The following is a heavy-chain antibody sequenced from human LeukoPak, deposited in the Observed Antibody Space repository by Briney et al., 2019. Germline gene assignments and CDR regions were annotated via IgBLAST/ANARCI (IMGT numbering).Heavy chain of an antibody. CDR1: GFTFTSYD. V-gene: IGHV3-48*03. CDR3: ARDSYMFGSDY. CDR2: ISNGGGTI. J-gene: IGHJ4*02. Sequence: PGGSLRLSCVTSGFTFTSYDFNWVRQAPGKGLEWVSYISNGGGTIYYADSVKGRFTTSRDNAKNSVFLQMNTLRAEDTAVYYCARDSYMFGSDYWGQGTLVTVSS. D-gene: IGHD3-10*02.